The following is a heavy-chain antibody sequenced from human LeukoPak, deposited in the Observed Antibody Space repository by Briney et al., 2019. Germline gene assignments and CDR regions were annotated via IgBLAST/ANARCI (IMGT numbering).Heavy chain of an antibody. D-gene: IGHD3-10*01. CDR3: AKDTVRPDP. J-gene: IGHJ5*02. Sequence: GGSLRLSCAASGFTFSSYSMNWVRQAPGKGLEWVSYISSSSSTTYYADSVKGRFTISRDNSKNTLYLQMNSLRAEDTAVYYCAKDTVRPDPWGQGTLVTVSS. V-gene: IGHV3-48*01. CDR2: ISSSSSTT. CDR1: GFTFSSYS.